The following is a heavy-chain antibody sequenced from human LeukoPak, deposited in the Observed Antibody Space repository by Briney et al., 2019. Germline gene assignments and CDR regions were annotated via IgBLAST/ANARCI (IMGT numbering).Heavy chain of an antibody. J-gene: IGHJ5*02. V-gene: IGHV4-34*01. CDR1: GGSFRGYY. CDR2: INHSGST. D-gene: IGHD3-10*01. Sequence: PSETLSLTCAVYGGSFRGYYWSWIRQPPGKGLEWIGEINHSGSTNYNPSLKSRVTISVDTSKNQFSLKLSSVTAADTAVYYCARVYGSGSYYKNWFDPWGQGTLVTVSS. CDR3: ARVYGSGSYYKNWFDP.